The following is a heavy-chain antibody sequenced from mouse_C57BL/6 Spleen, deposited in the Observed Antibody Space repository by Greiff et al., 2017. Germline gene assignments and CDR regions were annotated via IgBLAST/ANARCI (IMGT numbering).Heavy chain of an antibody. CDR2: INPDSSTI. CDR3: ARRAGLITRGVAHWYFDV. V-gene: IGHV4-1*01. CDR1: GNDFSRYW. D-gene: IGHD1-1*01. J-gene: IGHJ1*03. Sequence: DVQLVESGGGLVQPGGSLKLSCAASGNDFSRYWMSWVRRAPGKGLEWIGEINPDSSTINYAPSLKDKFIISRDNAKNTLSLQMSKVRSEDTALYYGARRAGLITRGVAHWYFDVWGTGTTVTVAS.